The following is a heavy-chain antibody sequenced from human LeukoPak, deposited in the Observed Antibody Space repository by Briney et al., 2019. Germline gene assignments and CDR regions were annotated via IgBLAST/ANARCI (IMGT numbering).Heavy chain of an antibody. CDR1: GFTFNRYS. V-gene: IGHV3-21*01. CDR3: ARESGSLTKVTYYGLDI. CDR2: ITISSSNI. D-gene: IGHD3-3*01. J-gene: IGHJ6*02. Sequence: GGSLRLSCAASGFTFNRYSMNWVRQAPGKGLEWISSITISSSNIYYADSVKGRFTISRDNSKNTLFLQMNDLRAEDTAVYYCARESGSLTKVTYYGLDIWGPGTTVAVTS.